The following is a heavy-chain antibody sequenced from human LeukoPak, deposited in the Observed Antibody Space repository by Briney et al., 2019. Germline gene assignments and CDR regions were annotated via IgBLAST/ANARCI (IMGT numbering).Heavy chain of an antibody. CDR1: GFPFSNYW. V-gene: IGHV3-7*05. J-gene: IGHJ4*02. CDR2: IKEDGSQK. Sequence: GGSLRLSCAASGFPFSNYWMSWVRQAPGKGLEWVASIKEDGSQKYYVDSVKGRFTISRDNSKNTLYLLMNSLRAEDTAVYYCAKFYDILTGYIDYWGQGTLVTVSS. CDR3: AKFYDILTGYIDY. D-gene: IGHD3-9*01.